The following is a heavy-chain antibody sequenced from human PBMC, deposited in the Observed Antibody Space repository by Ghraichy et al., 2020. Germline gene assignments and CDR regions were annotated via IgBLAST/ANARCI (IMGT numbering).Heavy chain of an antibody. J-gene: IGHJ4*02. V-gene: IGHV4-39*01. CDR3: ARRGSYGPKLELARGIKWYYFDY. Sequence: SQTLSLTCTVSGGSISSSSYYWGWIRQPPGKGLEWIGSIYYSGSTYYNPSLKSRVTISVDTSKNQFSLKLSSVTAADTAVYYCARRGSYGPKLELARGIKWYYFDYWGQGTLVTVSS. D-gene: IGHD1-7*01. CDR2: IYYSGST. CDR1: GGSISSSSYY.